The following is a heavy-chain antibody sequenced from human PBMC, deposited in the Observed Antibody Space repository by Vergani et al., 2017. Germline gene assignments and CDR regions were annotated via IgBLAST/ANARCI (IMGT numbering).Heavy chain of an antibody. Sequence: QVQLVQSGAEVKKPGASVKVSCKASGYTFTGYYMHWVRQAPGQGLEWMGWINPNSGGTNYAQKFQGRVTMTRDTSISTAYMELSRLRSDDTAVYYCASGAYCGDYAYYYGLDVWGQGTTVTVSS. D-gene: IGHD4-17*01. CDR2: INPNSGGT. J-gene: IGHJ6*02. V-gene: IGHV1-2*02. CDR1: GYTFTGYY. CDR3: ASGAYCGDYAYYYGLDV.